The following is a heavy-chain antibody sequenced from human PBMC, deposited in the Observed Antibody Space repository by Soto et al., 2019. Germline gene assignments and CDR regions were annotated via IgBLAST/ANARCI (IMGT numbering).Heavy chain of an antibody. CDR2: IIPIFGTA. J-gene: IGHJ5*02. V-gene: IGHV1-69*13. CDR3: ARDPASRAIFGVINWFDP. D-gene: IGHD3-3*01. Sequence: ASVKVSCKASGGTFSSYAISWVRQAPGQGLEWMGGIIPIFGTANYAQKFQGRVTITADESTSTAYMELSSLRSEDTAVYYCARDPASRAIFGVINWFDPWGQGTLVTVSS. CDR1: GGTFSSYA.